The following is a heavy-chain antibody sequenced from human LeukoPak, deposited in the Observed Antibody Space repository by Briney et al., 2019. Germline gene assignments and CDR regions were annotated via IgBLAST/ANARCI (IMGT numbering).Heavy chain of an antibody. CDR3: ARGGCYTWFDP. J-gene: IGHJ5*02. CDR1: GGSVGSYY. Sequence: AETLSLTCTVSGGSVGSYYWSWIRQSPGKGLEWVAYIYYSGGTTYNPSLQSRVSISVDTYKDQFSLKLSSVTAAATAVYFCARGGCYTWFDPWGQGTLVTVSS. D-gene: IGHD2-15*01. V-gene: IGHV4-59*08. CDR2: IYYSGGT.